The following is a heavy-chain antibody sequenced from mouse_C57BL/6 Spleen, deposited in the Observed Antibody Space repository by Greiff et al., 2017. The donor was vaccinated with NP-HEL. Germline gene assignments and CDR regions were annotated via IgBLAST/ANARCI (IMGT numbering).Heavy chain of an antibody. V-gene: IGHV1-76*01. CDR1: GYTFTDYY. D-gene: IGHD2-2*01. CDR2: IYPGSGNT. Sequence: QVQLQQSGAELVRPGASVKLSCKASGYTFTDYYINWVKQRPGQGLEWIARIYPGSGNTYYNEKFKGKATLTAEKSSSTAYMQLSSLTSEDSAVYVCARRNGYDKSFDYWGQGTTLTVSS. J-gene: IGHJ2*01. CDR3: ARRNGYDKSFDY.